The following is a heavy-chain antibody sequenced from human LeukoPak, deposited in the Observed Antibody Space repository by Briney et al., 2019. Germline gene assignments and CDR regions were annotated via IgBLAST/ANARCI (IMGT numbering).Heavy chain of an antibody. J-gene: IGHJ4*02. V-gene: IGHV3-30*18. Sequence: GRSLRLSCAASGFTFSSYGMHWVRQAPGKGLEWVAVISDDGTQKKYADSVKGRFTISRDSFKNTLYLQMDSLRADDTAVYYCAKAMEKNFDYWGQGTLVTVSS. CDR1: GFTFSSYG. D-gene: IGHD1-1*01. CDR2: ISDDGTQK. CDR3: AKAMEKNFDY.